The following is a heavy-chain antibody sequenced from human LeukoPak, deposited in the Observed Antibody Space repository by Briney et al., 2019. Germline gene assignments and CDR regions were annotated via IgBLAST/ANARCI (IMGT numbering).Heavy chain of an antibody. D-gene: IGHD3-22*01. CDR1: GYTFTSYG. CDR3: ARMGSSGYHYYYGMDV. V-gene: IGHV1-18*01. J-gene: IGHJ6*02. CDR2: ISAYNGNT. Sequence: ASVKVSCKASGYTFTSYGISWVRQAPGQGLEWMGWISAYNGNTNYAQKLQGRVTMTTDTSTSTAYMELRSLRSDDTAVYYCARMGSSGYHYYYGMDVWGQGTTLTVSS.